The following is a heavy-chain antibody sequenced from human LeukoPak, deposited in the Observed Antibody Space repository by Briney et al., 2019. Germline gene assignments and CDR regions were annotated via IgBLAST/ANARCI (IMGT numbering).Heavy chain of an antibody. J-gene: IGHJ4*02. CDR2: ISSSSSYI. V-gene: IGHV3-21*01. Sequence: GGSLRLSCAASGFTFSSYSMNWVLQAPGKGLEWVSSISSSSSYIYYADSVKGRFTISRDNAKNSLYPQMNSLRAEDTAVYYCAKDSRSLVIAVAGEPYDYWGQGTLVTVSS. CDR1: GFTFSSYS. D-gene: IGHD6-19*01. CDR3: AKDSRSLVIAVAGEPYDY.